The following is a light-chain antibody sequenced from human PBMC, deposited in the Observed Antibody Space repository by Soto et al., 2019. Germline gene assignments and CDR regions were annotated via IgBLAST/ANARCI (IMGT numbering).Light chain of an antibody. CDR3: QHYGGSFI. V-gene: IGKV3-20*01. Sequence: EIVLTQSPGTLSLSPGERATLSCRASQRVSSGYLAWYQQKPGQAPRLLIYGPSIRATGVPDRFSGSGSGTDFTLTISRLEPEDFAVYYCQHYGGSFIFGPGTKVDF. CDR2: GPS. J-gene: IGKJ3*01. CDR1: QRVSSGY.